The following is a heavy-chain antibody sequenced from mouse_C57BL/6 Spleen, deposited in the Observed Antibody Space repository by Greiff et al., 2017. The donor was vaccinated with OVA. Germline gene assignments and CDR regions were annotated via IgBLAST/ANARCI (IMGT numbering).Heavy chain of an antibody. J-gene: IGHJ2*01. D-gene: IGHD4-1*01. CDR3: ARPWDENY. CDR2: IYPRDGST. Sequence: VKLVESRPELVKPGASVKLSCKASGYTFTSYDINWVKQRPGQGLEWIGWIYPRDGSTKYNEKFKGKATLTVDTSSSTAYMELHSLTSEDSAVYFCARPWDENYWGQGTTLTVSS. V-gene: IGHV1-85*01. CDR1: GYTFTSYD.